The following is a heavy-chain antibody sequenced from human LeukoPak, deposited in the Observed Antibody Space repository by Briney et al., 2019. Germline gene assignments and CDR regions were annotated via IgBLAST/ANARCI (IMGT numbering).Heavy chain of an antibody. Sequence: PGGSLRLSCAASGFTFSSYSMNWVRQAPGKGLEWVSYISSSSSTIYYADSVKGRFTISRDNAKNSLYLQMNSLRAEDTAVYYCARDRAYYDFWSGYSDYYYMDVWGKGTTVTVSS. CDR2: ISSSSSTI. CDR3: ARDRAYYDFWSGYSDYYYMDV. V-gene: IGHV3-48*01. D-gene: IGHD3-3*01. CDR1: GFTFSSYS. J-gene: IGHJ6*03.